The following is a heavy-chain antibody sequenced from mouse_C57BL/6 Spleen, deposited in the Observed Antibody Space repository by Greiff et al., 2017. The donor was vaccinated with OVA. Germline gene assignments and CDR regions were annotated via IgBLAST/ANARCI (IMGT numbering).Heavy chain of an antibody. D-gene: IGHD2-3*01. CDR2: IYPGNGDT. CDR3: ALIYDGYYVHYFDY. CDR1: GYTFTSYN. V-gene: IGHV1-12*01. J-gene: IGHJ2*01. Sequence: VQLQQSGAELVRPGASVKMSCKASGYTFTSYNMHWVKQTPRQGLEWIGAIYPGNGDTSYNQKFKGKATLTVDKSSSTAYMQLSSLTSEDSAVYFCALIYDGYYVHYFDYWGQGTTLTVSS.